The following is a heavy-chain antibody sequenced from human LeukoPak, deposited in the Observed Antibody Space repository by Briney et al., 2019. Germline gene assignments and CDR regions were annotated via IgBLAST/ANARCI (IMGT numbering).Heavy chain of an antibody. J-gene: IGHJ4*02. Sequence: SETLSLTCTVSGGSISSSSYYWGWIRQPPGKGLEWIGSIYYSGSTYYNPSLKSRVTISVDTSKNQFSLKLSSVTAADTAVYYCAREDSGSSTWRLDYWGQGTLVTVSS. V-gene: IGHV4-39*07. CDR1: GGSISSSSYY. D-gene: IGHD1-26*01. CDR3: AREDSGSSTWRLDY. CDR2: IYYSGST.